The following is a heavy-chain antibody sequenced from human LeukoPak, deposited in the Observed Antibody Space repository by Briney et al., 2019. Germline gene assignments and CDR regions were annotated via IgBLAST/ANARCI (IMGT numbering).Heavy chain of an antibody. CDR2: IYHSGST. J-gene: IGHJ4*02. CDR3: ARGKSRGSHIDY. Sequence: PSETLSLTCTVSGYSISSDYYWGWIRQPPGKGLEWIGSIYHSGSTYYNPSLKSRVTISVDTSKNQFSLKLRSVTAADTAVYYCARGKSRGSHIDYWGQGTRVTVSS. CDR1: GYSISSDYY. V-gene: IGHV4-38-2*02. D-gene: IGHD1-26*01.